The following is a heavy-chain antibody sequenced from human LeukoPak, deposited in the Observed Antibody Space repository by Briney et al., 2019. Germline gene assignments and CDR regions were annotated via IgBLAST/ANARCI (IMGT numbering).Heavy chain of an antibody. CDR2: IDPDSGGT. J-gene: IGHJ3*02. V-gene: IGHV1-2*02. CDR1: GYTLTDYY. Sequence: ASVKVSCRASGYTLTDYYVHWVRQAPGQGLEWMGCIDPDSGGTKSAQRFQGRVNMTRDTSITTVYMELSRLRSDDTAVYYCAREYYDSSGSKYAFDIWGQGTMVIVSS. CDR3: AREYYDSSGSKYAFDI. D-gene: IGHD3-22*01.